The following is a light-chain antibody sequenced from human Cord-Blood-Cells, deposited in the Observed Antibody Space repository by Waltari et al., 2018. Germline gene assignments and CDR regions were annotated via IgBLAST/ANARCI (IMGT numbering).Light chain of an antibody. J-gene: IGLJ2*01. CDR1: RPNIGNKY. Sequence: HSVLTQPPSVSAAPGHKVTIPCSGSRPNIGNKYLSWYQQLPGTAPKLLIYHNNKRPSGIPDRFSGSKSGTSATLGITGLQTGDEADYYCGTWDSSLSAVVFGGGTKLTVL. V-gene: IGLV1-51*01. CDR2: HNN. CDR3: GTWDSSLSAVV.